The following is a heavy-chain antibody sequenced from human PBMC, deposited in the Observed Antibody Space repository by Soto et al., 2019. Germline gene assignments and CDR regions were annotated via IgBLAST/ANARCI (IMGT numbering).Heavy chain of an antibody. CDR1: GYTFTSYD. Sequence: ASVKVSCKASGYTFTSYDINWVRQATGQGLEWMGWMNPNSGNTGYAQKFQGRVTMTRNTSISTAYMELSSLRSEDTAVYYCARVSRFGESTPVDYWGQGTLVTVSS. D-gene: IGHD3-10*01. J-gene: IGHJ4*02. CDR3: ARVSRFGESTPVDY. V-gene: IGHV1-8*01. CDR2: MNPNSGNT.